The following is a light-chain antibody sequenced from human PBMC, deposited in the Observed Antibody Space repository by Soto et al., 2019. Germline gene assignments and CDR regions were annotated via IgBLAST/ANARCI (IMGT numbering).Light chain of an antibody. Sequence: PAIRNLFAGERATLSCRASQGVTNNQFAWFRHKPGQAPRLLIYGSSFRATGVPARFSGSGFGTDFSLTISSLESEDFAVYYCQHSANSPRTFGQGTNVDI. CDR2: GSS. CDR3: QHSANSPRT. CDR1: QGVTNNQ. V-gene: IGKV3-20*01. J-gene: IGKJ1*01.